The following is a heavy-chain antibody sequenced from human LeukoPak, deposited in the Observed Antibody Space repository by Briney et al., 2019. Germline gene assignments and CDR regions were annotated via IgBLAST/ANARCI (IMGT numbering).Heavy chain of an antibody. V-gene: IGHV4-59*08. D-gene: IGHD3-22*01. CDR1: GGSISDYY. CDR2: IYYSGST. J-gene: IGHJ4*02. CDR3: ARRDSSGEFDY. Sequence: SETLSLTCTVSGGSISDYYWSWIRQPPGKGLEWIGFIYYSGSTNYNPSLKSRVTISVDTSKNQFSLKLSSVTAADTAVYYCARRDSSGEFDYWGQGTLVTVSS.